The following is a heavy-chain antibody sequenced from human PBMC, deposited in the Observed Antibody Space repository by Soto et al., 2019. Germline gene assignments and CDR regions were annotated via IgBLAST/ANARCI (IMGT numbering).Heavy chain of an antibody. V-gene: IGHV1-18*01. CDR1: GYTFTSYG. J-gene: IGHJ4*02. CDR2: ISAYNGNT. Sequence: QVQLVQSGAEVKKPGASVKVSCQASGYTFTSYGISWVRQAPGQGLEWMGWISAYNGNTNYAQKLQGRVTMTTDTSTSTAYMELRSLRSDDTAVYYCAIGYSGYDALDGTTDYWGQGTLVTVSS. CDR3: AIGYSGYDALDGTTDY. D-gene: IGHD5-12*01.